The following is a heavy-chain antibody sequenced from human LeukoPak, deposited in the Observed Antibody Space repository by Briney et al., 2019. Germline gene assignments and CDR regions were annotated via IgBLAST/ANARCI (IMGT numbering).Heavy chain of an antibody. CDR3: ASSGYDKPFDY. V-gene: IGHV4-30-2*01. CDR2: IYHSGST. J-gene: IGHJ4*02. CDR1: GGSISSGGYS. Sequence: SETLSLTCAVSGGSISSGGYSWSWIRQPPGKGLEWIGYIYHSGSTYYNPSLKSRVTISVDRSKNQFSLKLSSVTAADTAVYYCASSGYDKPFDYWGQGTLVTVSS. D-gene: IGHD5-12*01.